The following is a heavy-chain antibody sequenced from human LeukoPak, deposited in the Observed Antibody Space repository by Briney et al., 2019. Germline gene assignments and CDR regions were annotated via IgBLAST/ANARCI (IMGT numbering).Heavy chain of an antibody. CDR2: IRYDGSNK. D-gene: IGHD3-10*01. CDR1: GFTFSSYG. Sequence: GGSLVLSWAASGFTFSSYGMQWGRQAPGKGLEWGAFIRYDGSNKYYADSVKGRFTISRDNSKNTLYLQMNSLRAEDTAVYYCAREGAYGSGANWFDPWGQGTLVTVSS. V-gene: IGHV3-30*02. J-gene: IGHJ5*02. CDR3: AREGAYGSGANWFDP.